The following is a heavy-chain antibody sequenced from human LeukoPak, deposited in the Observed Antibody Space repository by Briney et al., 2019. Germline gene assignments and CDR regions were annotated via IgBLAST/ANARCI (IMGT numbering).Heavy chain of an antibody. D-gene: IGHD2-2*01. J-gene: IGHJ6*03. V-gene: IGHV3-21*01. CDR1: GFTFSSYS. CDR2: ISSSSSYI. Sequence: GGSLRLSCAASGFTFSSYSMNWVRQAPGKGLEWVSSISSSSSYIYYADSVKGRFTISRDNAKNSLYLQMNSLRAEDTAVYYCTRDREVGRYYYYYYYMDVWGKGTTVTVSS. CDR3: TRDREVGRYYYYYYYMDV.